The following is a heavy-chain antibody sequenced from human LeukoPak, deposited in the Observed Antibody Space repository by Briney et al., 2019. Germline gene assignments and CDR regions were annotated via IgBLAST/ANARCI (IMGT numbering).Heavy chain of an antibody. CDR1: GFTLSRHD. J-gene: IGHJ2*01. CDR2: INVAGDT. Sequence: GGSLRLSCAASGFTLSRHDVHWVRQVPGKGLEWISAINVAGDTYYSDSVKGRFTVSRDNAKNSVHLQMTSLRAGDTAVYHCTREPEVWGTWYFDLWGRGTQVTVSS. V-gene: IGHV3-13*01. D-gene: IGHD1-7*01. CDR3: TREPEVWGTWYFDL.